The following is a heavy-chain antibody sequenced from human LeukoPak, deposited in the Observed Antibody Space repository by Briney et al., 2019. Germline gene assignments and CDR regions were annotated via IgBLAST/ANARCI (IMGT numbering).Heavy chain of an antibody. V-gene: IGHV4-4*07. CDR1: GDPINNYY. CDR2: IYTSGST. J-gene: IGHJ4*02. D-gene: IGHD2-15*01. Sequence: NSSETLSLTCTVFGDPINNYYWSWIRQPAGKGLEWIGRIYTSGSTNYNPSLKSRVTMSLDTSKNQFSLKLSSVTAADTAVYYCARDLSGGHFDYWGQGTPVTVSS. CDR3: ARDLSGGHFDY.